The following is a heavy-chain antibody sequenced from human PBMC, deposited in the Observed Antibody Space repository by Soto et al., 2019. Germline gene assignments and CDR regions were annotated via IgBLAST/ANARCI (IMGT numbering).Heavy chain of an antibody. CDR1: GFTVSSNY. CDR2: IYSGGST. V-gene: IGHV3-53*04. J-gene: IGHJ6*03. CDR3: ARDFREAAADYYYYYYMDV. Sequence: GGSLRLSCAASGFTVSSNYMSWVRQAPGKGLEWVSVIYSGGSTYYADSVKGRFTISRHNSKNTLYLQMNSLRAEDTAVYYCARDFREAAADYYYYYYMDVWGKGTTVTVSS. D-gene: IGHD6-13*01.